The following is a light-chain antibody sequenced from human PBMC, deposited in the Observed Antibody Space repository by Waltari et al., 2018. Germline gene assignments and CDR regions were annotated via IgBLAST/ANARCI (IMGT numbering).Light chain of an antibody. CDR1: SLRKYY. CDR3: QSRDSYTDRV. Sequence: SSELTQVPPVSVALGQTVSSTCKGDSLRKYYASWYRQRPGQAPMLVIYGDNKRPSGIPDRFSTATSGDTASLTITETQAEDEGDCYCQSRDSYTDRVFGGGTKLTVL. CDR2: GDN. V-gene: IGLV3-19*01. J-gene: IGLJ3*02.